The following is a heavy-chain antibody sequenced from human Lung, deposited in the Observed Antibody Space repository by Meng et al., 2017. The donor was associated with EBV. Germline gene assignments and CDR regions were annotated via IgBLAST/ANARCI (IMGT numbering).Heavy chain of an antibody. CDR3: ARGPSGSYYPSFDY. V-gene: IGHV4-31*11. J-gene: IGHJ4*02. CDR2: IYYSGSA. Sequence: QEQLQESGPGLVKPSQTLSLTCAVSDGASSSGGYHWRWIRQHPGKGLEWIGNIYYSGSAYYNPSLKSRVTISVDTSKNHFSLKLSSVTAADTAVYYCARGPSGSYYPSFDYWGQGTLVTVSS. D-gene: IGHD1-26*01. CDR1: DGASSSGGYH.